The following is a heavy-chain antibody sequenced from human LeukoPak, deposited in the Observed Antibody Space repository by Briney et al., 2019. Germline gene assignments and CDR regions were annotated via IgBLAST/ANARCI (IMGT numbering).Heavy chain of an antibody. J-gene: IGHJ4*02. CDR1: GGTFSSYA. CDR2: IIPIFGIA. Sequence: SVKVSCKASGGTFSSYAISWVRQAPGQGLEWMGRIIPIFGIANYAQKFQGRVTITADKSTSTAYMELSSLRSDDTAVYYCARDTMVRGVNVFDYWGQGTLVTVSS. CDR3: ARDTMVRGVNVFDY. V-gene: IGHV1-69*04. D-gene: IGHD3-10*01.